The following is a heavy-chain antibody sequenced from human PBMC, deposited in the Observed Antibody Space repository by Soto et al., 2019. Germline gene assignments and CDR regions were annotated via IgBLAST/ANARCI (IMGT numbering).Heavy chain of an antibody. D-gene: IGHD1-7*01. J-gene: IGHJ5*02. CDR1: GYTFTSYD. Sequence: GASVKVSCKASGYTFTSYDINWVRQATGQGLEWMGWMNPNSGNTGYAQKFQGRVTMTRNTSISTAYMELSSLRSEDTAVYYCARFLGGWNYLGEPEPKNWFDPWGQGTLVTVSS. CDR2: MNPNSGNT. V-gene: IGHV1-8*01. CDR3: ARFLGGWNYLGEPEPKNWFDP.